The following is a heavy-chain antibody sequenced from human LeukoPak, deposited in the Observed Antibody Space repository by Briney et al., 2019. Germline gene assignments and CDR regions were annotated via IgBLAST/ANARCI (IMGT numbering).Heavy chain of an antibody. V-gene: IGHV3-30*18. CDR2: ISYDGSNK. CDR3: AKVTVVVVPAAVDY. J-gene: IGHJ4*02. D-gene: IGHD2-2*01. Sequence: PGRSLRLSCAASGFTFSSYGMHWVRQAPGKGLEWVAVISYDGSNKYYADSVKGRFTISRDNSKNTLYLQMNSLRAEDTAVYYCAKVTVVVVPAAVDYWGQGTLVTVSS. CDR1: GFTFSSYG.